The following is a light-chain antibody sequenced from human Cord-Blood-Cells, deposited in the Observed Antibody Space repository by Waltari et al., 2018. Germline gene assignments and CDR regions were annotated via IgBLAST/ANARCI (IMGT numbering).Light chain of an antibody. CDR3: YSAADNNLGV. Sequence: SYELTQPSSVSVSPGQTARITCSGDVLAKKYARWFQQKPGQAPVPVTYKASERPSGIPERFSGSSSVTTVTLTISGAQVEDEADYYCYSAADNNLGVFGGGTKLTVL. V-gene: IGLV3-27*01. J-gene: IGLJ3*02. CDR1: VLAKKY. CDR2: KAS.